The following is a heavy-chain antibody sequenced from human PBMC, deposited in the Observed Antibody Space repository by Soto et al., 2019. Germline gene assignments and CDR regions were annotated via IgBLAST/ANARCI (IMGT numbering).Heavy chain of an antibody. CDR1: GDSVSRDGYS. J-gene: IGHJ4*02. CDR2: IHNNGGT. CDR3: ARDRGDGYIP. V-gene: IGHV4-30-2*01. Sequence: PSETLSLTCAVSGDSVSRDGYSWNWIRQPPGRGLEWLGHIHNNGGTYYNPSLKSRVTISVDTSRNQVSLKLTSVTAADTAVYYCARDRGDGYIPWGQGTLVTVSS. D-gene: IGHD5-12*01.